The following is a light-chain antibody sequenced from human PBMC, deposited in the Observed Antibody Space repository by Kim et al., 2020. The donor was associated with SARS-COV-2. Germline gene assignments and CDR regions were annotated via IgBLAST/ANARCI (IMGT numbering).Light chain of an antibody. CDR3: QHSYTYGYT. V-gene: IGKV1-39*01. CDR2: SAS. J-gene: IGKJ2*01. CDR1: QNINDY. Sequence: DIQMTQSPTSLSASVGDRVTLSCRASQNINDYLNWYRQKSGEAPKLLIYSASTLRSGVPSRFSGSGFGTEFTLTISDLQPEDFATYFCQHSYTYGYTFGQGTKVEI.